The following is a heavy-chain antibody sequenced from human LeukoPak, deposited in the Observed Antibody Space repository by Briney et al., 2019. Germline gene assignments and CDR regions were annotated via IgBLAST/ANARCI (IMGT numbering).Heavy chain of an antibody. D-gene: IGHD3-3*01. V-gene: IGHV4-38-2*02. J-gene: IGHJ3*02. CDR1: GYSISSGYY. CDR2: IYHSGST. CDR3: ARSIRTYYDFWSGFAFDI. Sequence: SETLSLTCTVSGYSISSGYYWGWIRQPPGKGLEWIGSIYHSGSTYYNPSLKSRVTISVDTSKNQFSLKLSSVTAADTAVYYCARSIRTYYDFWSGFAFDIWGQGTMVTVSS.